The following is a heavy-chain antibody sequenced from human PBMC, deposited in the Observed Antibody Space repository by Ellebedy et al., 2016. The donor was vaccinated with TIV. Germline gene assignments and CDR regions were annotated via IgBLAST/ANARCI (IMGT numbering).Heavy chain of an antibody. J-gene: IGHJ4*02. Sequence: SETLSLTCNVSGGSVSSYSYYSGWIRQPAGKGLEWIGEIYYSGSTFYNPSLKSRVTISVDTSKNQFSLQLTSVTAADTAVYYCRQFYYDILTGDSRPDYWGQGTLVTASS. CDR2: IYYSGST. D-gene: IGHD3-9*01. CDR3: RQFYYDILTGDSRPDY. V-gene: IGHV4-39*07. CDR1: GGSVSSYSYY.